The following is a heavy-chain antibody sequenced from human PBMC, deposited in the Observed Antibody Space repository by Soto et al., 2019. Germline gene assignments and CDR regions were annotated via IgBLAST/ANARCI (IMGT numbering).Heavy chain of an antibody. V-gene: IGHV3-11*01. CDR2: ITSSGGNA. J-gene: IGHJ5*02. CDR3: GRDMYTNYVHYFDL. D-gene: IGHD3-16*01. CDR1: GFSFKDYY. Sequence: GGSLRLSCAASGFSFKDYYMTWMRQTPEKGLEWISTITSSGGNAYYAASVKGRVTISRDNAHNSLYLQMSGLRAEDTALYYCGRDMYTNYVHYFDLWGQGTLVTVSS.